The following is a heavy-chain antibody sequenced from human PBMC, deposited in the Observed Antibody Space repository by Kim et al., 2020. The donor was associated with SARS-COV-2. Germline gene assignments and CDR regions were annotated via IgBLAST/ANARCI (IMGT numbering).Heavy chain of an antibody. CDR3: ARLEAAAAGNPLYYGMDV. V-gene: IGHV5-51*01. Sequence: GESLKISCKGSGYSFTSYWIGWVRQMPGKGLEWMGIIYPGDSDTRYSPSFQGQVTISADKSISTAYLQWSSLKASDTAMYYCARLEAAAAGNPLYYGMDVWGQGTTVTVSS. J-gene: IGHJ6*02. CDR2: IYPGDSDT. CDR1: GYSFTSYW. D-gene: IGHD6-13*01.